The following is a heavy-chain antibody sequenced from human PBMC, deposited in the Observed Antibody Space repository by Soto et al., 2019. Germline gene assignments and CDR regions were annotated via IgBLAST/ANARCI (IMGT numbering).Heavy chain of an antibody. CDR1: GGTFSNYA. D-gene: IGHD3-10*01. CDR3: AKDKGRYYSHFDS. Sequence: QLVQSGAEVKKPGSSVKVSCKTSGGTFSNYAISWVRQAPGQGLEWMGGIIPFFGTPNYAQNFQGRVTITADKSTSTAYMELSSLRPDDTAVYYCAKDKGRYYSHFDSWGQGTLVTVSS. J-gene: IGHJ4*02. CDR2: IIPFFGTP. V-gene: IGHV1-69*06.